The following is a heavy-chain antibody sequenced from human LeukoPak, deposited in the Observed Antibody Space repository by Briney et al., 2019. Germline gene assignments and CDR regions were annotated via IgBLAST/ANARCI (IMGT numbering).Heavy chain of an antibody. J-gene: IGHJ4*02. CDR1: GYTFTSYG. Sequence: GESLKISCKGSGYTFTSYGISWVRQAPGQGLEWMGWISAYNGNTNYAQKLQGRVTMTTDTSTSTAYMELRSLRSDDTAVYYCASYSSGWVVDYWGQGTLVTVSS. D-gene: IGHD6-19*01. CDR3: ASYSSGWVVDY. CDR2: ISAYNGNT. V-gene: IGHV1-18*01.